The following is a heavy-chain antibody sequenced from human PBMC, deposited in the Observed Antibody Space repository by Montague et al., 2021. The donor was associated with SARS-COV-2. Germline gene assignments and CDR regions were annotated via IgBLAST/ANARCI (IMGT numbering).Heavy chain of an antibody. J-gene: IGHJ4*02. CDR3: PRRLPSYCSTNKCYPYYFDG. D-gene: IGHD2-2*01. CDR1: GSSISSPDYY. V-gene: IGHV4-39*02. CDR2: ISCAGST. Sequence: SQTLSLTCTVSGSSISSPDYYWGWLHQSPRKGLECIGSISCAGSTYYNPSLRRRVSLSLDTTKNHFSLSLNSVTAADTAVYFCPRRLPSYCSTNKCYPYYFDGWGQGALVTDTS.